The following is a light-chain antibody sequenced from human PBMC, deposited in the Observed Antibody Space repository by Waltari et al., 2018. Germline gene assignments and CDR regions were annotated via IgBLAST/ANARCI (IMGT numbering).Light chain of an antibody. CDR3: YSVDDNKRV. CDR1: VPAKRY. CDR2: KDS. J-gene: IGLJ2*01. Sequence: SYELTQPSSLSLSPGQTARSTCPGDVPAKRYTRWFPQKPGQAPVLVIYKDSERPSGTTVTLTISGAQVEDEADYYCYSVDDNKRVFGGGTKLTVL. V-gene: IGLV3-27*01.